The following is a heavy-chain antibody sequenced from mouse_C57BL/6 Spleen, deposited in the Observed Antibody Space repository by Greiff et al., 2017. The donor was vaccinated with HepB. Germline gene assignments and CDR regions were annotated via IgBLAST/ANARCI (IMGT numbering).Heavy chain of an antibody. J-gene: IGHJ1*03. Sequence: EVKLMESGGGLVKPGGSLKLSCAASGFTFSDYGMHWVRQAPEKGLEWVAYISSGSSTIYYADTVKGRFTISRDNAKNTLFLQMTSLRSEDTAMYYCARRDGKNWYFDVWGTGTTVTVSS. CDR1: GFTFSDYG. V-gene: IGHV5-17*01. CDR2: ISSGSSTI. D-gene: IGHD2-3*01. CDR3: ARRDGKNWYFDV.